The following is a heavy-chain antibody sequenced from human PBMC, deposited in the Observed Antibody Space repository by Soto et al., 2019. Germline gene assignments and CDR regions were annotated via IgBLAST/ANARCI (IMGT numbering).Heavy chain of an antibody. Sequence: SVKVSCKASGGTFSIYAISWVRQAPGQGLEWMGGIIPIFGTANYAQKFQGRVTITADESTSTAYMELSSLRSADTAVYYCARLTHYYSADTFDYWGPGTLVTVSS. CDR1: GGTFSIYA. V-gene: IGHV1-69*13. J-gene: IGHJ4*02. D-gene: IGHD3-10*01. CDR2: IIPIFGTA. CDR3: ARLTHYYSADTFDY.